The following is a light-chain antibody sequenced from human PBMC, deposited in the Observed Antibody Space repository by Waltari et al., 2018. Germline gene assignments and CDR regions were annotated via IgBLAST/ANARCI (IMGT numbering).Light chain of an antibody. CDR3: QQVNSYPFT. V-gene: IGKV1D-12*01. CDR1: QDISNW. CDR2: AAS. Sequence: DIQMTQTPSYVSASVGDRPHITCRASQDISNWLAWYQQRPGEAPKLLIYAASIVQSGVPSRFSGSGSGSDFTLTITSLQPDDFGSYHCQQVNSYPFTFGQGTKLEI. J-gene: IGKJ2*01.